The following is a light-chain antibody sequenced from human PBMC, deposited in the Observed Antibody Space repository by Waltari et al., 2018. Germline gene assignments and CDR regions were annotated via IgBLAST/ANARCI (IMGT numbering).Light chain of an antibody. Sequence: QSALTQPRSVSGSPGQSVTISCTGTSSDVGGYKFVSWYQQHPGKAPKFMIYDVSKRPSGVPDRFTGSKSRHTASLTISGLQAEDEAEYYCCSYAGDYTYVFGTGTKVTVL. CDR3: CSYAGDYTYV. V-gene: IGLV2-11*01. CDR1: SSDVGGYKF. CDR2: DVS. J-gene: IGLJ1*01.